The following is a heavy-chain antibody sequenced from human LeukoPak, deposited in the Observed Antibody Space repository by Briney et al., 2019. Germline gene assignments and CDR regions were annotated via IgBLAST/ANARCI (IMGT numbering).Heavy chain of an antibody. J-gene: IGHJ4*02. CDR3: ARAYYDSSGYHYFDY. Sequence: GGSLRLSCAASGFSFTTYWMSWVRQAPGKGLEWVSYISSSSSTIYYADSVKGRFTISRDNAKNSLYLQMNSLRAEDTAVYYCARAYYDSSGYHYFDYWGQGTLVTVSS. CDR1: GFSFTTYW. D-gene: IGHD3-22*01. CDR2: ISSSSSTI. V-gene: IGHV3-48*01.